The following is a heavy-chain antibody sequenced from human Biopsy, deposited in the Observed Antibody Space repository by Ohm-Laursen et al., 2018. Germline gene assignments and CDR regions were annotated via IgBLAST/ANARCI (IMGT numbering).Heavy chain of an antibody. J-gene: IGHJ3*01. CDR1: GYTFYSYG. CDR2: ITADNT. CDR3: ARAFGGAYYSYAFDL. Sequence: SVKASCKASGYTFYSYGITWVRQAPGQGLEWMGWITADNTNSAQKFQGRLTMTTDISTSTAYMDLKGLRSDDTAIYYCARAFGGAYYSYAFDLWGQGTLVTVSS. V-gene: IGHV1-18*01. D-gene: IGHD2-21*02.